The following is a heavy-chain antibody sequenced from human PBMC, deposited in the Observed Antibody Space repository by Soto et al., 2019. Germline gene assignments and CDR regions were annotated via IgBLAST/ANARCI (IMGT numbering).Heavy chain of an antibody. CDR1: GFTFSSSS. CDR3: TGGGVSSGPGY. J-gene: IGHJ4*02. V-gene: IGHV3-48*01. D-gene: IGHD3-22*01. Sequence: EVQLVESGGVLVQPGGSLRLSCAASGFTFSSSSMNWVRQAPGKGLEWVSFIDTLISIMNYADSVRGRFTISSDNTKNSLYLQMTSLRAEETAIYYCTGGGVSSGPGYWGQGTLVTVSS. CDR2: IDTLISIM.